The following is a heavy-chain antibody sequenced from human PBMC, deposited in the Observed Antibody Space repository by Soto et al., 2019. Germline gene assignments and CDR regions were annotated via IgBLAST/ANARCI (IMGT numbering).Heavy chain of an antibody. J-gene: IGHJ4*02. Sequence: SETLSLTCTVSGGSISSGPYTWSWIRQSPGKGLEWIGYIYHSGSTYYNPSFKSRVTISVDRSKNQFSLKLDSVTAADTAVYYCASLGVPSYYFDYWGQGTLVTVSS. D-gene: IGHD3-10*01. CDR3: ASLGVPSYYFDY. CDR1: GGSISSGPYT. V-gene: IGHV4-30-2*06. CDR2: IYHSGST.